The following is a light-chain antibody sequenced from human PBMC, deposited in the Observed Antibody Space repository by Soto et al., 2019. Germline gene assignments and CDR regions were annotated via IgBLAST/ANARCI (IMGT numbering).Light chain of an antibody. CDR2: DAS. V-gene: IGKV3-11*01. CDR3: QQFGSSIPHT. J-gene: IGKJ2*01. CDR1: QSVSTY. Sequence: EIVLTQSPATLSLSPGERATLSCRASQSVSTYLAWYQQKPGQPPRLLIYDASTRATGSPARFSGSGSGADFTLTISSLEPEDVGVYYCQQFGSSIPHTFGQGTKLEIK.